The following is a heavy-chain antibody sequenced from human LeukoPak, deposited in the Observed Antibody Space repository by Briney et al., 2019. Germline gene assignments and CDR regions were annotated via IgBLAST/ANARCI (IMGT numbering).Heavy chain of an antibody. CDR3: ARFLRWLDY. Sequence: SETLSLTCAVYGGSFSGYYWSWIRQPPGKGLEWIGEINHSGSTNYNPSLKSRVTISVDTSKNQFSLKLSSVTAADTAVYYCARFLRWLDYWGQGTLVTVSS. D-gene: IGHD4-23*01. J-gene: IGHJ4*02. CDR1: GGSFSGYY. V-gene: IGHV4-34*01. CDR2: INHSGST.